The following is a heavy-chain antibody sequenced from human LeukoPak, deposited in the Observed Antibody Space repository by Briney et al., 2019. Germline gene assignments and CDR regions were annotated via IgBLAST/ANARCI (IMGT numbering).Heavy chain of an antibody. V-gene: IGHV3-11*06. Sequence: GGSLRLPCAASGFAFSVCYMTWIRRAPGKGLEYISYIGGSGGDITYADSVRGRFTISRDNAKNSLYLQMNSLRAEDTAVYYCARWGGYCSSTSCYIDQRFGYWGQGTLVTVSS. CDR3: ARWGGYCSSTSCYIDQRFGY. J-gene: IGHJ4*02. CDR2: IGGSGGDI. CDR1: GFAFSVCY. D-gene: IGHD2-2*02.